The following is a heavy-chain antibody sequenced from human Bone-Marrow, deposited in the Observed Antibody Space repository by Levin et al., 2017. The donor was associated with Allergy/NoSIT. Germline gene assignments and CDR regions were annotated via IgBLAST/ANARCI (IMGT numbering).Heavy chain of an antibody. D-gene: IGHD2-2*01. CDR3: ARGFRPDCSSTSCYANFDY. CDR2: INPNSGGT. CDR1: GYTFTGYY. J-gene: IGHJ4*02. V-gene: IGHV1-2*02. Sequence: ASVKVSCKASGYTFTGYYMHWVRQAPGQGLEWMGWINPNSGGTNYAQKFQGRVTMTRDTSISTAYMELSRLRSDDTAVYYCARGFRPDCSSTSCYANFDYWGQGTLVTVSS.